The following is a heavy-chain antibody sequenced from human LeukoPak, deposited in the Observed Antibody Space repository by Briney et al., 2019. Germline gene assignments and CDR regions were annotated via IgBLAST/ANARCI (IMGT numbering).Heavy chain of an antibody. CDR3: TRTYGDYDY. J-gene: IGHJ4*02. D-gene: IGHD4-17*01. Sequence: GGSLRLSCTASGFTFSDYXXXXXXXXXXXXXXXXGLIRSKAXGXXXXXXXXVKGXXXIAXDXXKSTAYVQMNSLKTEDTAVYYCTRTYGDYDYWGQGTLVTVSS. V-gene: IGHV3-49*01. CDR2: IRSKAXGXXX. CDR1: GFTFSDYX.